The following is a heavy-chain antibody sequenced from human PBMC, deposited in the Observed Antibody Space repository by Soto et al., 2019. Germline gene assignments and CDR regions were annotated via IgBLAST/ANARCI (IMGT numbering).Heavy chain of an antibody. J-gene: IGHJ4*02. V-gene: IGHV3-23*01. CDR2: MSRSGGST. D-gene: IGHD6-13*01. CDR3: AKGPSSNLNFGY. Sequence: PGGSLRLSCAASGFTFSSYAISSVRQAPGKGLEWASAMSRSGGSTYYADSVKGRFTIPRDNSKNTLYLQMNSLRAEDTAVHYCAKGPSSNLNFGYWGQGALVPVSS. CDR1: GFTFSSYA.